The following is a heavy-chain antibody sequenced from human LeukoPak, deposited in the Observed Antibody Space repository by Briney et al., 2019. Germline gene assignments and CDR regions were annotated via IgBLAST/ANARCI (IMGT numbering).Heavy chain of an antibody. CDR3: ARGRWLPNAFDI. Sequence: GSLRLSCTASGFPVSRNYMSWIRQPPGKGLEWIGYIYYSGRTDYNPSLKSRVTISVDTSKHQFSMKLKSVTAADTAVYFCARGRWLPNAFDIWGQGTMVTVFS. CDR1: GFPVSRNY. J-gene: IGHJ3*02. CDR2: IYYSGRT. D-gene: IGHD5-24*01. V-gene: IGHV4-59*02.